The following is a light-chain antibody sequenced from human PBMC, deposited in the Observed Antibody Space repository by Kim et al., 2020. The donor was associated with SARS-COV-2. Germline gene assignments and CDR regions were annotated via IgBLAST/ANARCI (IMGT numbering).Light chain of an antibody. J-gene: IGLJ2*01. CDR3: QAWDSSTVV. V-gene: IGLV3-1*01. Sequence: VSPGQTASSTCSGDKLGDKYACWYQQQPGQSPVLVIYQDSKPPSGIPGRFSCSNSGNTATLTISGTQAMDEADYYCQAWDSSTVVFGGGTQLTVL. CDR2: QDS. CDR1: KLGDKY.